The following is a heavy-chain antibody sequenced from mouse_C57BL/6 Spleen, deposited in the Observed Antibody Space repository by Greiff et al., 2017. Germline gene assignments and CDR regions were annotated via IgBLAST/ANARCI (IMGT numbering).Heavy chain of an antibody. Sequence: QVQLKQSGAELARPGASVKLSCKASGYTFTSYGISWVKQRTGQGLEWIGEIYPRSGNTYYNEKFKGKATLTADKSSSTAYMELRSLTSEDSAVYFCARVYGSSYYFDYWGQGTTLTVSS. CDR3: ARVYGSSYYFDY. J-gene: IGHJ2*01. CDR1: GYTFTSYG. V-gene: IGHV1-81*01. D-gene: IGHD1-1*01. CDR2: IYPRSGNT.